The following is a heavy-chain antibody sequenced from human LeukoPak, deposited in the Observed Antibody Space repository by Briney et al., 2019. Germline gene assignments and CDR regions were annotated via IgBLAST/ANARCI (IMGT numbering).Heavy chain of an antibody. CDR3: ARAGSGYYGFNYYGMGV. D-gene: IGHD3-22*01. CDR2: ISSSNSYI. Sequence: PGGSLRLSCAASGFTFSSYSMNWVRQAPGKGLEWVSSISSSNSYIHYGDSVKGRFIISRDNDKNSLYLQMNNLRAEDTAVYYCARAGSGYYGFNYYGMGVWGQGTTVTVSS. CDR1: GFTFSSYS. V-gene: IGHV3-21*01. J-gene: IGHJ6*02.